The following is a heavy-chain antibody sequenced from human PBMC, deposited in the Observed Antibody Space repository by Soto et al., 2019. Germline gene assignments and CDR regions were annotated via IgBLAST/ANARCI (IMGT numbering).Heavy chain of an antibody. CDR3: ARDHSIASSGAWWLDP. CDR1: GYTFPSFA. V-gene: IGHV1-18*01. Sequence: ASVKVSCKASGYTFPSFAFNWVRQAPGQGLEWMGWITAYNGDTKYVPKFQGRVTMTTDTSTSTAYMELSSLTSEDTAVYYCARDHSIASSGAWWLDPWGQGTLVTVSS. J-gene: IGHJ5*02. CDR2: ITAYNGDT. D-gene: IGHD6-13*01.